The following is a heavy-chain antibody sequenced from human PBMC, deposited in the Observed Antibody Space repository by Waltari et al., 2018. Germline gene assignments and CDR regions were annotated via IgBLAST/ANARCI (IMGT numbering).Heavy chain of an antibody. CDR1: GYTSTSHW. J-gene: IGHJ4*02. CDR3: ARGLTGYPGGY. CDR2: IYPGDSDT. Sequence: EVQLVQSGPEVKKPGESLKISCKGYGYTSTSHWFGRVRQMPGKGLEWMWIIYPGDSDTQYSSSFQGPVTISVDKSISTAYLQWSSLKASDTAMYYCARGLTGYPGGYWGQGTLVTVSS. D-gene: IGHD3-9*01. V-gene: IGHV5-51*01.